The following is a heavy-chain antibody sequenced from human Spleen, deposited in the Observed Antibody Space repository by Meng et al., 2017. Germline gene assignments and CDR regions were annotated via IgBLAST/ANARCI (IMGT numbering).Heavy chain of an antibody. CDR2: MNPNSGNT. J-gene: IGHJ6*02. Sequence: ASVKVSCKASGYTFTSYDINWVRQATGQGLEWMGWMNPNSGNTGYAQKFQGRVTMTRNTSISTAYMELSSLRSEDTAVYYCASGAGDYYYYGMDVWGQGTTVTVSS. V-gene: IGHV1-8*01. CDR3: ASGAGDYYYYGMDV. CDR1: GYTFTSYD.